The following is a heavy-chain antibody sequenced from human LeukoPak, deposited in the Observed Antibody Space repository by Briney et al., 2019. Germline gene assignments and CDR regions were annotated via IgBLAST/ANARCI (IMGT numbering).Heavy chain of an antibody. D-gene: IGHD3-10*01. Sequence: ASVKVSCKASGGTFSSYAMSWVRQAPGKGLEWVSAISGSGGSTYYADSVKGRFTISRDNSKNTLYLQMNSLRAEDPAVYYCAKDVYGSGSYLNWFDPWGQGTLVTVSS. CDR2: ISGSGGST. V-gene: IGHV3-23*01. CDR3: AKDVYGSGSYLNWFDP. CDR1: GGTFSSYA. J-gene: IGHJ5*02.